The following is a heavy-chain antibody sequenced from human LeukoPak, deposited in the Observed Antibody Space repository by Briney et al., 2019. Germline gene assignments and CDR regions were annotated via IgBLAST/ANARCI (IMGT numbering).Heavy chain of an antibody. CDR3: ASTGGYRYGYRY. Sequence: PGWSLRLSCAASGFTFSSYSMNWVRQAPGKGLEWASSISTSSGYIYYADSMKGRFTISRDNAKNSLYLQMNGLTAEDTAVYYCASTGGYRYGYRYWGQGTLVTVSS. D-gene: IGHD5-18*01. V-gene: IGHV3-21*01. CDR1: GFTFSSYS. J-gene: IGHJ4*02. CDR2: ISTSSGYI.